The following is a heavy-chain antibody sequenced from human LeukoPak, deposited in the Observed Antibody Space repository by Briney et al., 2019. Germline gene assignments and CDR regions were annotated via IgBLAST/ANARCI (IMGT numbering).Heavy chain of an antibody. D-gene: IGHD3-10*01. CDR1: GFTFSSYS. CDR3: ARDHGTMVRRVKSYYFDY. CDR2: ISSSSSYI. J-gene: IGHJ4*02. Sequence: GGSLRLSCAAAGFTFSSYSMNWVRQAPGKGLGWVSSISSSSSYIYYADSVKRRFTISRDNAKNSLYLQMNSLRAEDTAVYYCARDHGTMVRRVKSYYFDYWGQGTLVTVSS. V-gene: IGHV3-21*01.